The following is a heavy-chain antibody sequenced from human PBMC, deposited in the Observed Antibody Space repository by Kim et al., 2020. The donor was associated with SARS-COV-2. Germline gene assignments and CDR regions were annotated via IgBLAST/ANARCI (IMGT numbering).Heavy chain of an antibody. J-gene: IGHJ4*02. Sequence: DSVKGRFTISRDNSKNTLYLQMNSLRAEDTAVYYCAKVGRVGATTGVWDYWGQGTLVTVSS. D-gene: IGHD1-26*01. CDR3: AKVGRVGATTGVWDY. V-gene: IGHV3-23*01.